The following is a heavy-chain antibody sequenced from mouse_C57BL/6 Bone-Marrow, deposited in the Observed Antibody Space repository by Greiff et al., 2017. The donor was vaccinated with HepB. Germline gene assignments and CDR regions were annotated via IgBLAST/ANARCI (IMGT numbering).Heavy chain of an antibody. D-gene: IGHD1-1*01. CDR2: IDPSDSYT. Sequence: VQLQQPGAELVMPGASVKLSCKASGYTFTSYWMHWVKQRPGQGLEWIGEIDPSDSYTNYNQKFKGKSTLTVDKSSSTAYMQLSSLTSEDSAVYYCAREGYYYGSSYKYFDVWGTGTTVTVSS. CDR1: GYTFTSYW. CDR3: AREGYYYGSSYKYFDV. V-gene: IGHV1-69*01. J-gene: IGHJ1*03.